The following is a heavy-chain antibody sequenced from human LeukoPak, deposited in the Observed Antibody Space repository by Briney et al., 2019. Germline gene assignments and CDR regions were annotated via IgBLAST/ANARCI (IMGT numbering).Heavy chain of an antibody. Sequence: GGSLRLSCAASGFTFSISAMTWVRQTPGKGLEWVSAISGGSDTSTHFAFYADSVRGRFIISKDNSKNTLFLQMASLRVEDTAVYYCAKDVPASGWRGFDYWGQGVLVTVSP. D-gene: IGHD6-19*01. CDR2: ISGGSDTSTHFA. J-gene: IGHJ4*02. V-gene: IGHV3-23*01. CDR3: AKDVPASGWRGFDY. CDR1: GFTFSISA.